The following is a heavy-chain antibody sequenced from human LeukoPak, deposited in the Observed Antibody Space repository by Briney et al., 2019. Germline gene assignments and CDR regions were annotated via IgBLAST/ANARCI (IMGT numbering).Heavy chain of an antibody. CDR3: VRDKPGGFDY. CDR2: ISSSGSII. J-gene: IGHJ4*02. Sequence: GGSLRLSCAASGFTFSNYAMTWVRQAPGKGLEWLSYISSSGSIIYSADSVKGRFTISRDNAKSSLFLQMNSLRAEDTAVYYCVRDKPGGFDYWGQGTLVTVSS. D-gene: IGHD3-16*01. V-gene: IGHV3-48*04. CDR1: GFTFSNYA.